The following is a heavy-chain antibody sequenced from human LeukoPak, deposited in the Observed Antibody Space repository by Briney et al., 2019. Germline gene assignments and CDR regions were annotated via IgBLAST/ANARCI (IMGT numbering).Heavy chain of an antibody. J-gene: IGHJ5*02. V-gene: IGHV1-2*02. CDR1: GYTFTCYY. CDR3: ARDTYDSSGSNWFDP. CDR2: INPNSGGT. Sequence: GASVKVSCKASGYTFTCYYMHWVRQAPGQGLEWMGWINPNSGGTNYAQKFQGRVTMTRDTSISTAYMELSRLRSDDTAVYYCARDTYDSSGSNWFDPWGQGTLVTVSS. D-gene: IGHD3-22*01.